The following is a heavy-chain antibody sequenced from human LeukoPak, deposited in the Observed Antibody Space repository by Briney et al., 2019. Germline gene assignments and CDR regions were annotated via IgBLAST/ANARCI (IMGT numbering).Heavy chain of an antibody. D-gene: IGHD2-15*01. CDR1: GASINTGDYY. V-gene: IGHV4-39*07. Sequence: SKTLSLTCTVSGASINTGDYYWGWIRQPPGKGPEWIGSLYYSGNTYYNPSLKSRVTMSIDTSKNQFSLNLNSVTAADTAMYYCARGQIVVVVADTTEWFDPWGQGTLVTVSS. CDR2: LYYSGNT. J-gene: IGHJ5*02. CDR3: ARGQIVVVVADTTEWFDP.